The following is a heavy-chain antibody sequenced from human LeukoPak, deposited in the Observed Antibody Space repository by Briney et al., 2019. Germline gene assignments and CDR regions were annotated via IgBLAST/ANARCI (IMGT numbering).Heavy chain of an antibody. D-gene: IGHD1-26*01. CDR2: VSAGNKS. J-gene: IGHJ4*02. V-gene: IGHV1-3*01. Sequence: VASVKVSCKTSGYIFTIHHIHWMRQAPGQRLEWLGWVSAGNKSEYSQKFRGRIIITRDTSASTAYMELSSLRSEDTAVYYCAREGATTPYFDYWGQGTLVTVSS. CDR3: AREGATTPYFDY. CDR1: GYIFTIHH.